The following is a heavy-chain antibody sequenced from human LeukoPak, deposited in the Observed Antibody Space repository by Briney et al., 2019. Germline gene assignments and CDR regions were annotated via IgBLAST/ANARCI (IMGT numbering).Heavy chain of an antibody. J-gene: IGHJ4*02. CDR2: ISYDGSNK. Sequence: GGSLRLSCAASGFTFSDYYVSWIRQAPGKGLEWVAVISYDGSNKYYADSVKGRFTISRDNSKNTLYLQMNSLRAEDTAVYYCAKEVGYSGYDPYFDYWGQGTLVTVSS. D-gene: IGHD5-12*01. V-gene: IGHV3-30*18. CDR1: GFTFSDYY. CDR3: AKEVGYSGYDPYFDY.